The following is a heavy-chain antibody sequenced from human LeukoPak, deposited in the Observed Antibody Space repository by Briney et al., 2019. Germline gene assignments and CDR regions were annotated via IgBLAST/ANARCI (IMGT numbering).Heavy chain of an antibody. V-gene: IGHV3-30*02. CDR2: IRYDGSNK. J-gene: IGHJ3*02. Sequence: GGSLRLSCAASGFTFSSYGMHWVRQAPGKGLEWVAFIRYDGSNKYYADFVKGRFTISRDNSKNTLYLQMNSLRAEDTAIYYCVKRYSSGWRNAFDIWGQGTMVTVSS. CDR3: VKRYSSGWRNAFDI. CDR1: GFTFSSYG. D-gene: IGHD6-19*01.